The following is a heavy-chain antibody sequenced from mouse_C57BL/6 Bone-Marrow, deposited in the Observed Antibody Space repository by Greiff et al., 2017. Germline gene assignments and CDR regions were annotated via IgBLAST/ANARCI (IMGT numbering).Heavy chain of an antibody. CDR2: IDPSDSYT. CDR3: AREAYYGNWYFDV. Sequence: QVQLQQPGAELVKPGASVKLSCKASGYTFTSYWMQWVKQRPGQGLEWIGEIDPSDSYTNYNQKFKGKATLTVDTSSSTAYMQLSSLTSEDSAVYYCAREAYYGNWYFDVWGTGTTVTVSS. V-gene: IGHV1-50*01. J-gene: IGHJ1*03. D-gene: IGHD2-10*01. CDR1: GYTFTSYW.